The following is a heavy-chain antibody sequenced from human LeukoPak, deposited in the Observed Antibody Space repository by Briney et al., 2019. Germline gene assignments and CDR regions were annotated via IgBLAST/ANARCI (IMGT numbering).Heavy chain of an antibody. V-gene: IGHV4-4*09. J-gene: IGHJ6*04. CDR2: IYTSGST. CDR1: GGSISSYY. CDR3: ARLAYDFWSGYYMDV. D-gene: IGHD3-3*01. Sequence: PSETLSLTCTVSGGSISSYYWSWIRQPPGKGLEWIGYIYTSGSTNYNPSLKSRVPISVDTSKNQFSLKLSSVTAADTAVYYCARLAYDFWSGYYMDVWGKGTTVTVSS.